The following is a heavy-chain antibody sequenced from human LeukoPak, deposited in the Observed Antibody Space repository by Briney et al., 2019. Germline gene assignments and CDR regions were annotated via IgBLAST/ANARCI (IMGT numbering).Heavy chain of an antibody. CDR2: ISSNGGST. V-gene: IGHV3-64*01. Sequence: PGGSLRLSCAASGFSFITYAMHWVRQAPGKGLEYVSAISSNGGSTYYANSVKGRFTISRDNSKNTLHLQMGSLRAEDMAVYYCARVSVGPDFDYWGQGTLVTVSS. CDR1: GFSFITYA. CDR3: ARVSVGPDFDY. J-gene: IGHJ4*02. D-gene: IGHD3/OR15-3a*01.